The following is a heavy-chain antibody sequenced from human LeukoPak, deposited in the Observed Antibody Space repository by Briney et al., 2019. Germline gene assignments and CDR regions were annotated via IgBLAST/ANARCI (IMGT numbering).Heavy chain of an antibody. Sequence: PGGSLRLSCAASGFTFSSYGMHWVRQAPGKGLEWVAVISYDGSNKYYADSVKGRFTISRDNSKNTLYLQMNSLRAEDTAVYYCAKESIAADYFDYWGQGTLVTVSS. D-gene: IGHD6-25*01. V-gene: IGHV3-30*18. CDR1: GFTFSSYG. J-gene: IGHJ4*02. CDR3: AKESIAADYFDY. CDR2: ISYDGSNK.